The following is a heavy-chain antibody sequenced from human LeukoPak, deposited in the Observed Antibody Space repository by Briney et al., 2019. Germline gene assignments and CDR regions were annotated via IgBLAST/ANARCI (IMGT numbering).Heavy chain of an antibody. CDR3: RKAPPQSDRSIYSENS. CDR1: GFIFSNNI. J-gene: IGHJ4*02. D-gene: IGHD3-22*01. CDR2: SADGGDI. V-gene: IGHV3-23*01. Sequence: GGSLRLSCAASGFIFSNNIMNWVRQAPGKGLEWVSVSADGGDIYYADSVNGRFTISRDNSKNMLHWQRDSLRAEETAVNYCRKAPPQSDRSIYSENSSGQGTLVTVSS.